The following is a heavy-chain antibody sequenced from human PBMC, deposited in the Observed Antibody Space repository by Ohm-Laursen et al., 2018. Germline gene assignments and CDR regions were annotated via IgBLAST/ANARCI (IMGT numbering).Heavy chain of an antibody. Sequence: SLRLSCAASGFTFSSYWMSWVRQAPGKGLEWVAIISRDGSTKYYGDSVKGRFTISRDDSKNTLFLQMSALRAEDTALYYCAKENPSYFYDYWGQGTLVTVSS. D-gene: IGHD3-10*01. CDR1: GFTFSSYW. CDR2: ISRDGSTK. CDR3: AKENPSYFYDY. J-gene: IGHJ4*02. V-gene: IGHV3-30*18.